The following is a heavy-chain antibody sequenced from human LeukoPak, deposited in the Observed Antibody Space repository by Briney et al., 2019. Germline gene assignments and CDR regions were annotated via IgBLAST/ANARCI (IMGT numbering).Heavy chain of an antibody. V-gene: IGHV3-48*02. D-gene: IGHD1-26*01. CDR1: GFTFGSYS. Sequence: PGGSLRLSCAASGFTFGSYSMNWVRQAPGKGLEWVSYITSSSSTMFYADSVKGRFTISRDNAKNSLHLQMNSLRDEDTAVYYCARELSGSYSDYWGQGTLVTVSS. CDR3: ARELSGSYSDY. J-gene: IGHJ4*02. CDR2: ITSSSSTM.